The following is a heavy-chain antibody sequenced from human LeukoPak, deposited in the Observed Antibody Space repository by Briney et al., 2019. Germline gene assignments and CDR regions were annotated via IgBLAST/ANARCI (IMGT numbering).Heavy chain of an antibody. J-gene: IGHJ4*02. V-gene: IGHV1-46*01. CDR2: INPSGGST. Sequence: ASVKVSCKASGYTLTSYMHWVRQAPGQGLEWMGIINPSGGSTSYAQKFQGRVTMTRDMSTSTVYMELSSLRSEDTAVYYCARGGRDQLLYTYFDYWGQGTLVTVSS. CDR1: GYTLTSY. D-gene: IGHD2-2*02. CDR3: ARGGRDQLLYTYFDY.